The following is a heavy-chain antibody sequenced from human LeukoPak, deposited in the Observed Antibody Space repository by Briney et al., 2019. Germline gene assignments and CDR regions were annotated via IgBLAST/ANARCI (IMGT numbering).Heavy chain of an antibody. CDR3: AKYTDYGGNFYFDY. J-gene: IGHJ4*02. CDR2: IYSGGTT. Sequence: GGSLRLSCAASGFTVSSNYMSWVRQAPGKGLEWVSVIYSGGTTYYADSVKGRFTISTDNSKNTLYLQMNSLRAEDTAVYYCAKYTDYGGNFYFDYWGQGTLVTVSS. V-gene: IGHV3-53*01. D-gene: IGHD4-23*01. CDR1: GFTVSSNY.